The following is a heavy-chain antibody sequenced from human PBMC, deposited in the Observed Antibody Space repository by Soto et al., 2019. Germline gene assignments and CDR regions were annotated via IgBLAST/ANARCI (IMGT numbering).Heavy chain of an antibody. D-gene: IGHD3-3*01. CDR2: ISSSSSYI. CDR1: GFTFSSYS. Sequence: GGSLRLSCAASGFTFSSYSMNWVRQAPGKGLEWVSSISSSSSYIYYADSVKGRFTISRDNAKNSLYLQMNSLRAEDTAVYYCATTNDFWSGYYNGNWFDPWGQGTLVTVSS. V-gene: IGHV3-21*01. J-gene: IGHJ5*02. CDR3: ATTNDFWSGYYNGNWFDP.